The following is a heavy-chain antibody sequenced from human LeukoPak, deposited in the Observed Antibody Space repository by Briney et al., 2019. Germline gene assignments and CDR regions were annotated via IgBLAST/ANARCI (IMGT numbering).Heavy chain of an antibody. CDR2: ISSSSSTI. Sequence: GGSLRLSCAASGFTFSSYSMNWVRQAPGKGLEWVSYISSSSSTIYYADSVKGRFTISRDNAKNSLYLQMNSLRAEDTAVYYCASMNYYDSSGYYYVAGWFDPWGQGTLVTVSS. V-gene: IGHV3-48*01. D-gene: IGHD3-22*01. CDR3: ASMNYYDSSGYYYVAGWFDP. J-gene: IGHJ5*02. CDR1: GFTFSSYS.